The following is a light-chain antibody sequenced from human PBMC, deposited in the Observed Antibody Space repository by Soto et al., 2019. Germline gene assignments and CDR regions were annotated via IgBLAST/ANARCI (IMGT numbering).Light chain of an antibody. V-gene: IGKV1-12*01. CDR3: QQANSFPWT. CDR2: AAS. Sequence: DIQMTQSPSSVSAPVGDRVTITCRASQGVGSWLAWYQQKPGKAPKLLIFAASSLQSGVPSRFSGSGSGTDFTLTISILQPEDVASYYCQQANSFPWTFGQGTEVEIK. CDR1: QGVGSW. J-gene: IGKJ1*01.